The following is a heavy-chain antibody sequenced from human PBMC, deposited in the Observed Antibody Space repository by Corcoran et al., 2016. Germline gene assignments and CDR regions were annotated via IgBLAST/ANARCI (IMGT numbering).Heavy chain of an antibody. J-gene: IGHJ4*02. CDR1: GGSFSGYY. D-gene: IGHD6-6*01. CDR2: INHSGST. Sequence: QVQLQQWGAGLLKPSETLSLTCAVYGGSFSGYYWSWIRQPPGKGLEWIGEINHSGSTNYNPSLKSRVTISVDTSKNQFSLKLSSVTAADTAVYYCAREKGSSSARGGGYFDYWGQGTLVTVSS. V-gene: IGHV4-34*01. CDR3: AREKGSSSARGGGYFDY.